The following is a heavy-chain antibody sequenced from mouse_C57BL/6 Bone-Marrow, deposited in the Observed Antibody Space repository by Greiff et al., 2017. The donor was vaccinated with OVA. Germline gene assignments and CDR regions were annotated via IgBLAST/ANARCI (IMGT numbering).Heavy chain of an antibody. CDR2: IYYSGTI. J-gene: IGHJ1*03. Sequence: DVKLQESGPGLVKPSQTVFLTCTVTGISITTGNYRWSWIRQFPGNKPEWIGYIYYSGTITYNPSLTSRTTITRDTPKNQFFLEMNSVTAEDTATYYCARDPYYYGGSYWYFDVWGTGTTVTVSS. V-gene: IGHV3-5*01. CDR3: ARDPYYYGGSYWYFDV. D-gene: IGHD1-1*01. CDR1: GISITTGNYR.